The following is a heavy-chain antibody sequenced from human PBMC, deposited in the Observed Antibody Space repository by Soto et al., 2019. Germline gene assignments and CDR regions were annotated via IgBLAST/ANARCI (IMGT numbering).Heavy chain of an antibody. CDR2: TYHSGST. CDR3: ARGLRITIFGVVPDAFDI. Sequence: SETLSLTCAVSGGSISSGGYSWSWIRQPPGKGLEWIGYTYHSGSTYYNPSLKSRVTISVDRSKNQFSLKLSSVTAADTAVYYCARGLRITIFGVVPDAFDIWGQGTMVTVSS. D-gene: IGHD3-3*01. CDR1: GGSISSGGYS. V-gene: IGHV4-30-2*01. J-gene: IGHJ3*02.